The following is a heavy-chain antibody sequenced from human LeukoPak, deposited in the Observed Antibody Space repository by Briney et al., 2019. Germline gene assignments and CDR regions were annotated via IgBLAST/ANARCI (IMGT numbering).Heavy chain of an antibody. J-gene: IGHJ4*02. CDR3: AKRLGDPRAFDY. V-gene: IGHV3-23*01. CDR2: ISGTSGTI. CDR1: GFIFSNYA. Sequence: PGGSLRLSCAASGFIFSNYAMSWVRQAPGEGLEWVSGISGTSGTINYAAPVKGRFTISRDNSKNTLYLQMNSLRVDDMAVYYCAKRLGDPRAFDYWGQGTLVTVSS. D-gene: IGHD2-21*02.